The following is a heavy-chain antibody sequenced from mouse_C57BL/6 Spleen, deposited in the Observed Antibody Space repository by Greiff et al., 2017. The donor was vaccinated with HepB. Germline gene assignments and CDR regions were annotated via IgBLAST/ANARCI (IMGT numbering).Heavy chain of an antibody. Sequence: VQLQQSGPGLVKPSQSLSLTCSVTGYSITSGYYWNWIRQFPGNKLEWMGYISYDGSNNYNPSLKNRISITRDTSKNQFFLKLNSVTTEDTATYYCARAPNDYYAMDYWGQGTSVTVSS. J-gene: IGHJ4*01. CDR3: ARAPNDYYAMDY. CDR1: GYSITSGYY. CDR2: ISYDGSN. V-gene: IGHV3-6*01. D-gene: IGHD4-1*01.